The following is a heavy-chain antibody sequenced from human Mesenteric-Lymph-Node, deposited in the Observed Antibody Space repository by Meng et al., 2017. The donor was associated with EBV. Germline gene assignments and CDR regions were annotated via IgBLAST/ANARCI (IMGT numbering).Heavy chain of an antibody. CDR2: HGGTR. J-gene: IGHJ4*02. Sequence: QLQLQESGPRLVKPSETLSLTCGVSGGSLSSGHWWSWVRRPPGKGLEWIGEHGGTRNYNPSLRSRVTISLDYSKNQFSLTLRSVTAAGTAVYYCATFNSGSYKYYFDHWGRGILVTVSS. CDR1: GGSLSSGHW. V-gene: IGHV4-4*02. CDR3: ATFNSGSYKYYFDH. D-gene: IGHD6-19*01.